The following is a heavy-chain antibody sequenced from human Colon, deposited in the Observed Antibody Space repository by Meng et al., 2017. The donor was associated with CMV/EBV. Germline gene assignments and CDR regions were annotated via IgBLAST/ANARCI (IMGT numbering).Heavy chain of an antibody. D-gene: IGHD4-23*01. CDR2: IYSGGST. Sequence: GESLKISCAASGFTVSSNYMSWVRQAPGKGLEWVSVIYSGGSTYYADSVKGRFTISRDNSKNTLYLQMNSLRAEDTAVYYCVRDGDSGGNAGFWFWGQGTLVTVSS. V-gene: IGHV3-53*01. CDR1: GFTVSSNY. J-gene: IGHJ4*02. CDR3: VRDGDSGGNAGFWF.